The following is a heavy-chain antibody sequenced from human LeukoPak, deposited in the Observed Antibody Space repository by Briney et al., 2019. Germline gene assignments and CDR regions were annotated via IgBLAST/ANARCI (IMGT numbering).Heavy chain of an antibody. J-gene: IGHJ4*02. CDR2: ISGSGGTT. V-gene: IGHV3-23*01. Sequence: PGGSLRLSCAASGFTFTSYAVSWVRQAPGKGLEWVSAISGSGGTTYYADSVKGRFTISRDNSKNTLYLQMNSLRAEDTAVYYCATDYTPYVGASADWGQGTLVTVSS. CDR1: GFTFTSYA. D-gene: IGHD1-26*01. CDR3: ATDYTPYVGASAD.